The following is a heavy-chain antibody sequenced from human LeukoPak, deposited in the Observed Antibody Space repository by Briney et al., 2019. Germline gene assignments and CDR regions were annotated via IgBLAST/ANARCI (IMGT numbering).Heavy chain of an antibody. V-gene: IGHV3-48*01. D-gene: IGHD4-23*01. Sequence: GGALRLSCADSRFCLVGYNMECGREALGGGGGRVSYISSRSTTMYSTCSVWRRCTVSRDNAKDSLYLQMNSLRAEDTAIYYCAREGNRVGNHDSWGRGDLFTVSS. J-gene: IGHJ4*03. CDR1: RFCLVGYN. CDR3: AREGNRVGNHDS. CDR2: ISSRSTTM.